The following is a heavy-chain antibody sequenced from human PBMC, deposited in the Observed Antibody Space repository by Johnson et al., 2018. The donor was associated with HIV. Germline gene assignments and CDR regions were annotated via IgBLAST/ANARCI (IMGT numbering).Heavy chain of an antibody. V-gene: IGHV3-66*01. D-gene: IGHD3-22*01. CDR1: GFTVSSNY. CDR2: IYSGGST. J-gene: IGHJ3*02. CDR3: ARSRDYYDTSGYYDAFDI. Sequence: VQLVESGGGLVKPGGSLRLSCAASGFTVSSNYMSWVRQAPGKGLEWVSVIYSGGSTYYADSVKGRFTISRDNSKNTLYLQMNSLRAEDTAVYYCARSRDYYDTSGYYDAFDIWGQGTLVTVSS.